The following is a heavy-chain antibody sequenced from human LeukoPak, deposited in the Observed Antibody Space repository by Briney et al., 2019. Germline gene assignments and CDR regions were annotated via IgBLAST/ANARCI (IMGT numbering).Heavy chain of an antibody. Sequence: SETLSLTCAVYGGSFSGYYWSWIRQPPGKGLEWIGEINHSGSTNYNPSLKSRVTISVDTSKNLFSLKLSSVTAADTAVYYCARGPYSSGFYYYYGMDVWGQGTTVTVSS. D-gene: IGHD6-19*01. CDR1: GGSFSGYY. CDR3: ARGPYSSGFYYYYGMDV. V-gene: IGHV4-34*01. J-gene: IGHJ6*02. CDR2: INHSGST.